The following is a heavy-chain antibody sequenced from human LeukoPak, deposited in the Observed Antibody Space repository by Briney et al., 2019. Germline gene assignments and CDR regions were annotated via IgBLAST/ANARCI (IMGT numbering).Heavy chain of an antibody. CDR3: ARGKLRYFDWNNPLRYGMDV. CDR1: GFTFSNYG. V-gene: IGHV3-33*01. CDR2: IWYDGSNK. J-gene: IGHJ6*02. Sequence: QTGGSLRLSCAASGFTFSNYGMHWVRQAPGKGLEWVAVIWYDGSNKYYADSVKGRFTISRDNSKNTLYLQMNSLRAEDTAVYYCARGKLRYFDWNNPLRYGMDVWGQGTTVTVSS. D-gene: IGHD3-9*01.